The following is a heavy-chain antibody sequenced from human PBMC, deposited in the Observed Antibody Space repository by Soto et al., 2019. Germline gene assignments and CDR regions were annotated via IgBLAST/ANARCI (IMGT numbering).Heavy chain of an antibody. CDR1: GYAITIYG. D-gene: IGHD5-12*01. CDR3: ARDGYDAFDI. CDR2: ISAYNGNT. Sequence: ASVKVSWKAAGYAITIYGISWVRQAPGQGLEWMGWISAYNGNTNYAQKLQGRVTMTTDTSTSTAYMELRSLRSDDTAVYYCARDGYDAFDIWGQGTMVTVSS. V-gene: IGHV1-18*01. J-gene: IGHJ3*02.